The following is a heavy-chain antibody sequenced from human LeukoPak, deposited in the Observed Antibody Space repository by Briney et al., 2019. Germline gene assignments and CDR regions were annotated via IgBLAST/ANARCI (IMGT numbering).Heavy chain of an antibody. CDR2: IYYSGST. Sequence: SETLSLTCTVSGGSISSYYWSWLRQPPGKGLEWIGYIYYSGSTNYNPSLKSRVTISVDTSKNQFSLKLSSVTAADTAVYYCASSPPVAGMYNWFDPWGQGTLVTVSS. CDR3: ASSPPVAGMYNWFDP. CDR1: GGSISSYY. D-gene: IGHD6-19*01. J-gene: IGHJ5*02. V-gene: IGHV4-59*01.